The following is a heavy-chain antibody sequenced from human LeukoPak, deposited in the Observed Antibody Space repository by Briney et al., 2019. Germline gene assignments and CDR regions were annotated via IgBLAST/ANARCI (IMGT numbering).Heavy chain of an antibody. V-gene: IGHV3-7*03. CDR2: INQNGGAK. CDR1: GFIFGDYW. D-gene: IGHD4-17*01. J-gene: IGHJ4*02. CDR3: TKVGGVTSGPFDY. Sequence: GSLRLSCVASGFIFGDYWMRWVRQAPGKGLEWVATINQNGGAKYYVDSVKGRFTISRDNAKNSLYLQMNSLRAEDTALYYCTKVGGVTSGPFDYWGQGTLVTVSS.